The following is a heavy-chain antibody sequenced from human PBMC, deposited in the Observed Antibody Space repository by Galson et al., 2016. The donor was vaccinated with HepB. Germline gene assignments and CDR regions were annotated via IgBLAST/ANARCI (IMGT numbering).Heavy chain of an antibody. CDR3: ARPPVAGTETYFDY. J-gene: IGHJ4*02. Sequence: ETLSLTCTVSGGSISSSSYYWGWIRQPPGKGLEWIGSIYYSGSTYYNPSLKSRVTISVDTSKNQFSLKLSSVTAADTAVYYCARPPVAGTETYFDYWGQGILVTVSS. CDR1: GGSISSSSYY. V-gene: IGHV4-39*01. CDR2: IYYSGST. D-gene: IGHD6-19*01.